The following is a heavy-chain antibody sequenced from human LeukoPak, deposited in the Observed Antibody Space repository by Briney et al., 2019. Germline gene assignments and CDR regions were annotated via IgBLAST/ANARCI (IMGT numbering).Heavy chain of an antibody. V-gene: IGHV4-34*01. CDR3: ARGPTGYYYDSSGYYP. D-gene: IGHD3-22*01. J-gene: IGHJ5*02. Sequence: LSETLSLTCAVYGGSFSGYYWSWIRQPPGKGLEWIGEINHSGSTNYNPSLKSRVTISVDTSKNQFTLKLSSVTAADTAVYYCARGPTGYYYDSSGYYPWGEGTLVTVSS. CDR1: GGSFSGYY. CDR2: INHSGST.